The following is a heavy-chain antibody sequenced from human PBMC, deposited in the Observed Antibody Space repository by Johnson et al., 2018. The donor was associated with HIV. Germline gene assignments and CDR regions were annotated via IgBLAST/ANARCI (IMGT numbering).Heavy chain of an antibody. Sequence: VQLVESGGGLVQPGGSLRLSCAASGFTFSSYWMSWVRQAPGKGLEWVANIKQDGSEKYYVDSVKGRFTISRDNAKNSLYLQMNSLRAKDTAVYYCAREGPVEGGLRRYYDYVWGRTSGAFDIWGQGTMVTVSS. CDR2: IKQDGSEK. V-gene: IGHV3-7*01. CDR1: GFTFSSYW. D-gene: IGHD3-16*01. CDR3: AREGPVEGGLRRYYDYVWGRTSGAFDI. J-gene: IGHJ3*02.